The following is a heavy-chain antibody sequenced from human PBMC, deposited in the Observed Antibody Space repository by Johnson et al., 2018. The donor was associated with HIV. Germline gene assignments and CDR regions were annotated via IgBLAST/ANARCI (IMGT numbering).Heavy chain of an antibody. Sequence: VRLVESGGGLVKPGGSLRLSCAASGFTFRDYYMSWIRQAPGKGLEWVSYISTSGSTIYYADSVKGRFTISRDNAKNSLSLQMNSLRAEDTAVYYCATSGDEYSSNWGDVFDIWGQGTMVTVSS. V-gene: IGHV3-11*04. CDR2: ISTSGSTI. CDR3: ATSGDEYSSNWGDVFDI. D-gene: IGHD7-27*01. J-gene: IGHJ3*02. CDR1: GFTFRDYY.